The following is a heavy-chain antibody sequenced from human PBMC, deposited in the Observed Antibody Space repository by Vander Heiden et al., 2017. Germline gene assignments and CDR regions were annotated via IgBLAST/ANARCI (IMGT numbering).Heavy chain of an antibody. CDR1: GFISDNYY. Sequence: QVQLVESGGGLVKPGGSLRRSCAASGFISDNYYMSWIRLAPGKGLEWVSYINRDSTTIYYTDSVQGRFTISRDNAKKSLYLQMNSLRAEDTAVYYCFAGYNDIDYWGQGTLVTVSS. D-gene: IGHD5-12*01. CDR2: INRDSTTI. CDR3: FAGYNDIDY. J-gene: IGHJ4*02. V-gene: IGHV3-11*01.